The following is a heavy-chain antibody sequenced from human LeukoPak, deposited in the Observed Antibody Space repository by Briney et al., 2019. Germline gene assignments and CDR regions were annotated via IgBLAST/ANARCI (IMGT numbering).Heavy chain of an antibody. Sequence: SETLSLTCTVSGGSISNYYWSWIRQPPGKGLEWIGYIYYSGSTNYNPSLKSRVTISVDTSKNQFSLKLSSVTAADTAVYYCARGPGWGFDYWGQGTLVTVSS. D-gene: IGHD7-27*01. CDR2: IYYSGST. V-gene: IGHV4-59*01. CDR3: ARGPGWGFDY. CDR1: GGSISNYY. J-gene: IGHJ4*02.